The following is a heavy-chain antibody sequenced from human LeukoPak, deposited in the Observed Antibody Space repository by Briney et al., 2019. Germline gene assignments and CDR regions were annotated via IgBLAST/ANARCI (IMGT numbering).Heavy chain of an antibody. Sequence: KTSETLSLTCAVSGGSISSVDWWIWVRQPPGKGLEWIGEIHHTGSTNYSPSLKGRVTISVDKSKNQLSLDVNSVTAADTALYYCARELEADAADIWGQGTMVTVSS. D-gene: IGHD3-3*01. V-gene: IGHV4-4*02. CDR1: GGSISSVDW. CDR2: IHHTGST. J-gene: IGHJ3*02. CDR3: ARELEADAADI.